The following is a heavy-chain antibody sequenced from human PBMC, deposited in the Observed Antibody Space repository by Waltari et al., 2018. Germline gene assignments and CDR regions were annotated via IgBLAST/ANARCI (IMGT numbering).Heavy chain of an antibody. J-gene: IGHJ4*02. V-gene: IGHV1-69*10. CDR2: SIPSLGIA. CDR3: ARDHYSGYDNDY. D-gene: IGHD5-12*01. CDR1: GGTFSSYA. Sequence: QVQLVQSGAEVKKPGSSVKVSCKASGGTFSSYAISWVRQAPGQRLEWMGVSIPSLGIANYAQKFQGRVTITADKSTSTAYMELSSLRSEDTAVYYCARDHYSGYDNDYWGQGTLVTVSS.